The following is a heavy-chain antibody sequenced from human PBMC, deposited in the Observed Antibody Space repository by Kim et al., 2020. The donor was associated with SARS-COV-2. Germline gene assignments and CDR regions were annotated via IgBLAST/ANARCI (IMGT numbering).Heavy chain of an antibody. D-gene: IGHD6-19*01. CDR3: ARAYSSGWFYLYYFNY. V-gene: IGHV5-51*01. Sequence: GESLKISCKGSGYNFTSSWIAWVRQMPGKGLEWVGIIYAGDSDTRYSPSFEGQVTLSVDKSINTAYLQWSSLKASDTAMYYCARAYSSGWFYLYYFNYWGQRTRVSSSS. CDR1: GYNFTSSW. CDR2: IYAGDSDT. J-gene: IGHJ4*01.